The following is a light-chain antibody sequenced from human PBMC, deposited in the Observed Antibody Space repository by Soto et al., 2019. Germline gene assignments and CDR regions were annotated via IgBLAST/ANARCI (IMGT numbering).Light chain of an antibody. CDR3: CSYAGRNSWV. V-gene: IGLV2-23*01. CDR1: SGDIGSYNL. Sequence: QAVVTQPASVSGSPGQSITISCTGTSGDIGSYNLLFWYQQHAGKAPKLMIYEDTKRPSGVSDRFSASKSGTTASLTISGLEAEDEADYYCCSYAGRNSWVFGGGTKLTVL. CDR2: EDT. J-gene: IGLJ3*02.